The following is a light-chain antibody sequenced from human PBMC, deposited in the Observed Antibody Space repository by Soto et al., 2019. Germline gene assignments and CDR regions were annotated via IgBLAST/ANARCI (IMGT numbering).Light chain of an antibody. V-gene: IGKV3-20*01. CDR2: GAS. CDR3: QQYGRTSWT. J-gene: IGKJ1*01. CDR1: QSVSTNF. Sequence: EIVLTQSPGTLSLSPGERATLSCRASQSVSTNFFAWYQQKPGQAPRLLIYGASTRATGIPDRFGGSGSGTDFTLTISRLEPEDFAVYYCQQYGRTSWTFGQGTKVEIK.